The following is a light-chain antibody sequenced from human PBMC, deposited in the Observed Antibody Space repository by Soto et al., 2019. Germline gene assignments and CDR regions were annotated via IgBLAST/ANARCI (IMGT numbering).Light chain of an antibody. CDR3: QHRMNWPLT. CDR1: QSVSSSY. V-gene: IGKV3D-20*02. J-gene: IGKJ5*01. CDR2: DAS. Sequence: EIVLTLSPGTLSLSPGERATLSCRASQSVSSSYLAWYQQKPGQAPRLLIYDASNRATGIPARFSGSGSETDFTLTISSLEPEDFAVYYCQHRMNWPLTFGQGTRLEI.